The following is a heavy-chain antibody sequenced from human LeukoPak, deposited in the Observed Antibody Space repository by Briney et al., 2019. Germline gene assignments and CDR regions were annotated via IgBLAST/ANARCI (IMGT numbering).Heavy chain of an antibody. CDR3: AGLNYGDYDKGYYYYYYGMDV. J-gene: IGHJ6*02. D-gene: IGHD4-17*01. V-gene: IGHV3-53*01. Sequence: PGGSLRLSCAASGFTVSSNYMSWVRQAPGKGLEWVSVIYSGGSTYYADSVKGRFTISRDNSKNTLYLQMNSLRAEDTAAYYCAGLNYGDYDKGYYYYYYGMDVWGQGTTVTVSS. CDR1: GFTVSSNY. CDR2: IYSGGST.